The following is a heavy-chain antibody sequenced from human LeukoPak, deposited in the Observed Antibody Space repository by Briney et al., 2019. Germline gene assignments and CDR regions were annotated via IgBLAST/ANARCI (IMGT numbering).Heavy chain of an antibody. CDR1: GFTFDDYA. J-gene: IGHJ4*02. CDR2: VSWNSGSI. V-gene: IGHV3-9*01. CDR3: ARDYYDSSGLAY. D-gene: IGHD3-22*01. Sequence: GGSLRLSCAASGFTFDDYAMHWVRQVPGKGLEWVSGVSWNSGSIGYADSVKGRFTISRDNAKNSLYLQMNSLRAEDTAVYYCARDYYDSSGLAYWGQGTLVTVSS.